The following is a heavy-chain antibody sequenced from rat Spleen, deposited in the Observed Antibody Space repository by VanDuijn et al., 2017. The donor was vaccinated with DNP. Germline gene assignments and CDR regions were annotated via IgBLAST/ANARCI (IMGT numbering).Heavy chain of an antibody. CDR1: GFTFSDYA. CDR3: ARGSTSIYWYFDF. V-gene: IGHV5-25*01. D-gene: IGHD3-1*01. CDR2: ISTSGGST. J-gene: IGHJ1*01. Sequence: EVHLVESGGGLVLPGRSLKLSCAASGFTFSDYAMAWVRQSPKKGLEWVATISTSGGSTYYRDSVKGRFTVSRDNANRTLYLQMDSLRSEDTATYYCARGSTSIYWYFDFWGPGTMVTVSS.